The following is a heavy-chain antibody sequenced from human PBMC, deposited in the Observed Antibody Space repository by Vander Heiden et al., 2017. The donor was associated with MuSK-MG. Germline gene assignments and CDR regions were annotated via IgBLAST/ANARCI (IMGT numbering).Heavy chain of an antibody. Sequence: QVQLQQWGAGLLKPSETLSLTCAIYGGSFSGYYWSWIRPPPGKGLEWIGEINHSGSTNYNPSLKSRVTISVDTSKNQFSLKLISVTAADTAVYYCARGAPPSFGQQLDRYYFDYWGQGTLVTVSS. CDR3: ARGAPPSFGQQLDRYYFDY. V-gene: IGHV4-34*01. J-gene: IGHJ4*02. CDR2: INHSGST. D-gene: IGHD6-13*01. CDR1: GGSFSGYY.